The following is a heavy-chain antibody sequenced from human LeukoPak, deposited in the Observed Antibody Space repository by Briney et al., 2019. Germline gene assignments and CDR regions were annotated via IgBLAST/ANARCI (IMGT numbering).Heavy chain of an antibody. D-gene: IGHD3-22*01. V-gene: IGHV3-30*02. J-gene: IGHJ4*02. CDR3: AKDLITMISDY. Sequence: PGGSLRLSCAASGFTFSNYGMHWVRQAPGKGLEWVAFIRYDGSNKYYADSAKGRFTISRDNSKNTLYLQMNSLRAEDTAVYYCAKDLITMISDYWGQGTLVTVSS. CDR2: IRYDGSNK. CDR1: GFTFSNYG.